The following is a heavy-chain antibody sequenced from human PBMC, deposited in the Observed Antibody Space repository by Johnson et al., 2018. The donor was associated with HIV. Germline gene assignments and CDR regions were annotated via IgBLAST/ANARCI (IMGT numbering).Heavy chain of an antibody. D-gene: IGHD4-17*01. J-gene: IGHJ3*02. CDR1: GFTVSSNY. CDR2: ISYDGSNK. Sequence: QVQLVESGGGLVKPGGSLRLSCAASGFTVSSNYMNWVRQAPGKGLEWVAVISYDGSNKYYADSVEGRFTISRDNSKNTLYLQMNSLRAEDTAVYYCTTDDAPSYGDYGEAFDIWGQCTMVTVSS. V-gene: IGHV3-30*03. CDR3: TTDDAPSYGDYGEAFDI.